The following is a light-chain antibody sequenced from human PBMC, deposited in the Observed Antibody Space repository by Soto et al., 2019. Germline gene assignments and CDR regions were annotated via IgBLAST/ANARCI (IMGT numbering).Light chain of an antibody. CDR1: QSVLYSSNNNNY. CDR2: WAS. CDR3: QQYYSMPWT. Sequence: DIVMTQSPDSLAVSLGERATINCKSSQSVLYSSNNNNYLAWYQQKLGQPPKLLIYWASTRESGVPDRFSGSGSGTDFTLTISSLQAEDVAVYYCQQYYSMPWTFGQGTKVEIK. J-gene: IGKJ1*01. V-gene: IGKV4-1*01.